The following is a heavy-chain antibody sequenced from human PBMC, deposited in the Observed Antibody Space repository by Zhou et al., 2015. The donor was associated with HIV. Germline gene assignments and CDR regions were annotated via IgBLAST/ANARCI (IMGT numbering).Heavy chain of an antibody. J-gene: IGHJ6*02. Sequence: QVQLVQSGAEVKKPGSSVKVSCKASGGTFSSYAISWVRQAPGQGLEWMGGIIPIFGTANYAQKFQGRVTITADESTSTAYMELSSLRSEDTAVYYCARARRLEWSPGIYYYYGMDVWGQGTTVTVSS. CDR3: ARARRLEWSPGIYYYYGMDV. CDR2: IIPIFGTA. V-gene: IGHV1-69*01. D-gene: IGHD3-3*01. CDR1: GGTFSSYA.